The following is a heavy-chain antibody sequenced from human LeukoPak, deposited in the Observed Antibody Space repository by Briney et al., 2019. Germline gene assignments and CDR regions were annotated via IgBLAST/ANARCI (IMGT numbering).Heavy chain of an antibody. V-gene: IGHV4-30-4*08. J-gene: IGHJ4*02. D-gene: IGHD4-23*01. Sequence: SETLSLTCTVSGGSISSGDYYWSWIRQPPGRGLEWIGYIYYSGSTYYNPSLKSRVTISVDTSKNRFSLKLSSVTAADTAVYYCARVVTRGYFDYWGQGTLVTVSS. CDR1: GGSISSGDYY. CDR3: ARVVTRGYFDY. CDR2: IYYSGST.